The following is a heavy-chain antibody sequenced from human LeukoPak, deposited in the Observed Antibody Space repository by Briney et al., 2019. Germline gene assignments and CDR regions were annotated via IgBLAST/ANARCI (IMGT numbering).Heavy chain of an antibody. J-gene: IGHJ4*02. CDR2: INPSGGST. CDR3: AKDPARRHIVVVTAGYYFDY. V-gene: IGHV1-46*01. CDR1: GYTFTSYY. Sequence: ASVKVSCKASGYTFTSYYMHWVRQAPGQGLEWMGIINPSGGSTSYAQKFQGRVTMTRDMSTSTVYMELNSLRAEDTAVYYCAKDPARRHIVVVTAGYYFDYWGQGTLVTVSS. D-gene: IGHD2-21*02.